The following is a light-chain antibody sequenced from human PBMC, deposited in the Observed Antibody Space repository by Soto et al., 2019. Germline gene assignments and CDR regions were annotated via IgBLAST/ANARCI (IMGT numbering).Light chain of an antibody. CDR1: QSISTW. J-gene: IGKJ1*01. CDR2: KAS. Sequence: DIHVSHCPSTLAASVGDRVTISCRASQSISTWLTWYQQKPGKAPKLLIYKASSLESGVPSRFSGSGSGTEFTLTISSLQPDDFATYYCQQYNSSPWTFGQGTKV. V-gene: IGKV1-5*03. CDR3: QQYNSSPWT.